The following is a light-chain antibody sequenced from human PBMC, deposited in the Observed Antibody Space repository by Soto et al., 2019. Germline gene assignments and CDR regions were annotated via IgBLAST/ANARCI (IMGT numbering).Light chain of an antibody. V-gene: IGLV1-40*01. CDR1: RANIGAGYD. CDR2: GNS. CDR3: QSYDSSLIYV. J-gene: IGLJ1*01. Sequence: QCVLKQPASGGGGPGERGTISCTGKRANIGAGYDVPWYQQLPGTAPKLLIYGNSNRPSGVPDRFSGSKSGTSASLAITGLQAEDEADYYCQSYDSSLIYVFGTGTKSPS.